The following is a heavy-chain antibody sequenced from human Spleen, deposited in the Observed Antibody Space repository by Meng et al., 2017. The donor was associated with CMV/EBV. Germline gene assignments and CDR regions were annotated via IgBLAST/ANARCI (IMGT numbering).Heavy chain of an antibody. V-gene: IGHV6-1*01. CDR2: TYYRSKWRN. D-gene: IGHD6-13*01. J-gene: IGHJ4*02. Sequence: SETLSLTCAISGASVSSNSAAWNWIRQSPSRGLEWLGRTYYRSKWRNEYAVSVKRRITINADTSKNQFSLQLNSVTPEDTAVYYCARGAYISSWYYFDYWGQGTLVTVSS. CDR1: GASVSSNSAA. CDR3: ARGAYISSWYYFDY.